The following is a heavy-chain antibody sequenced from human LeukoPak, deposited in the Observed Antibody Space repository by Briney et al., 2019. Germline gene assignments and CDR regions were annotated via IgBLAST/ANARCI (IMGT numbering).Heavy chain of an antibody. CDR2: INHSGST. J-gene: IGHJ4*02. D-gene: IGHD6-25*01. CDR1: GGSFSGYY. Sequence: SETLSLTCAVYGGSFSGYYWSWIRQPPGKGLEWIGEINHSGSTNYNPSLKSRVTISVDTSKNQFFLKLSSVTAADTAVYYCARWVGGPPDYWGQGTLVTVSS. CDR3: ARWVGGPPDY. V-gene: IGHV4-34*01.